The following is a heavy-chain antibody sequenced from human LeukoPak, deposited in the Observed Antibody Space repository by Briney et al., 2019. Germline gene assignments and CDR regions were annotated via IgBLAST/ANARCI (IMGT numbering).Heavy chain of an antibody. V-gene: IGHV1-69*13. CDR1: GGTFSSYA. CDR3: ARDLTDHYYGSDYYYYMDV. D-gene: IGHD3-22*01. Sequence: GASVTVSCKASGGTFSSYAISWVRQAPGQGLEWMGGIIPIFGTTNYAQKFQGRVTITADESKSTAYMQQSSPRSEDTALYYSARDLTDHYYGSDYYYYMDVWGNGTTVTISS. J-gene: IGHJ6*03. CDR2: IIPIFGTT.